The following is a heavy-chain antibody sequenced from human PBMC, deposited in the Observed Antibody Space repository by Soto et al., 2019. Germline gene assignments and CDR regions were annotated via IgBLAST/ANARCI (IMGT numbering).Heavy chain of an antibody. J-gene: IGHJ4*02. Sequence: QITLKETGPTLVRPTQPLTLTCTVSGFSLSTSGLGVHWIRQPPGTALEWLALIYWDDDNRYSPSLKSRLTITKDTSKNQVVLTLTNMDPVDTATYYCAHRGGDHGRYWGQGTLVTVSS. V-gene: IGHV2-5*02. CDR3: AHRGGDHGRY. D-gene: IGHD4-17*01. CDR2: IYWDDDN. CDR1: GFSLSTSGLG.